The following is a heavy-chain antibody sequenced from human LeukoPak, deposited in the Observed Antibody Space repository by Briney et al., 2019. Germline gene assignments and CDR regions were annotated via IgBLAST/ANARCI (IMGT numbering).Heavy chain of an antibody. CDR3: ARGRATPSGSSNWFDP. V-gene: IGHV4-34*01. CDR1: GGSFSGYY. D-gene: IGHD1-26*01. CDR2: INHSGST. J-gene: IGHJ5*02. Sequence: SETLSLTCTVSGGSFSGYYWSWIRQPPGKGLEWIGEINHSGSTNYNPSLKSRVTISVDTSKNQFSLKLSSVTAADTAVYYCARGRATPSGSSNWFDPWGQGTLVTVSS.